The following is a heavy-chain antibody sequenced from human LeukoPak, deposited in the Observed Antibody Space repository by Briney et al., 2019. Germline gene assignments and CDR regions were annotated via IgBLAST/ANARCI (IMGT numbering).Heavy chain of an antibody. CDR3: ARGSDSEGSSWPENYYYYYMDV. V-gene: IGHV4-34*01. J-gene: IGHJ6*03. CDR2: INHSGST. CDR1: GGSFSGYY. Sequence: SETLSLTCAVYGGSFSGYYWSWIRQPPGKGLEWIGEINHSGSTNYNPSLKSRVTISVDTSKNQFSLKLSSVTAADTAVYYCARGSDSEGSSWPENYYYYYMDVWGKGTTVTVSS. D-gene: IGHD6-13*01.